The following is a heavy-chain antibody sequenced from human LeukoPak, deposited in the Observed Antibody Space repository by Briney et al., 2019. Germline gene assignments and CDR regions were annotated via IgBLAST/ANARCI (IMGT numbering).Heavy chain of an antibody. V-gene: IGHV4-34*01. D-gene: IGHD6-19*01. CDR1: GGSFSGYY. CDR2: INHSGST. CDR3: ARGQGIAVAGTYDY. J-gene: IGHJ4*02. Sequence: SETLSLTCAVYGGSFSGYYWSWIRQPPGKGLKWIGEINHSGSTNYNPSLKSRVTISVDTSKNQFSLKLSSVTAADTAVYYCARGQGIAVAGTYDYWGQGTLVTVSS.